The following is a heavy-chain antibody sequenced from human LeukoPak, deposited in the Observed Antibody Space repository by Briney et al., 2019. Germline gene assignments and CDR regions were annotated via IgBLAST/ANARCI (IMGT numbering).Heavy chain of an antibody. CDR2: INHSGST. V-gene: IGHV4-34*01. D-gene: IGHD1-26*01. Sequence: SETLSLTCAVYGGSFSGYYWSWIRQPPGKGLEWVGEINHSGSTNYNPSLKSRVTISVDTSKNQFSLKLSSVTAADTAVYYCARIVGAIDYWGQGTLVTVSS. CDR1: GGSFSGYY. CDR3: ARIVGAIDY. J-gene: IGHJ4*02.